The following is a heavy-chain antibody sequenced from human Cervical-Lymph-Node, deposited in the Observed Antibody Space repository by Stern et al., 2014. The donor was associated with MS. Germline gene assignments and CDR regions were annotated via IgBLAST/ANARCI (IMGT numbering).Heavy chain of an antibody. CDR1: GFTFDDYA. CDR2: ISWNRGSI. Sequence: EVQLVESGGGLVQPGRSLRLSCAASGFTFDDYAMDWVRQAPGTGLEWVSGISWNRGSIGYADSVKGRFTISRDNAKNSLYLQMKSLRAEDTALYYCAKDIGRYYDSSGYYQNWGQGTLVTVSS. V-gene: IGHV3-9*01. CDR3: AKDIGRYYDSSGYYQN. J-gene: IGHJ4*02. D-gene: IGHD3-22*01.